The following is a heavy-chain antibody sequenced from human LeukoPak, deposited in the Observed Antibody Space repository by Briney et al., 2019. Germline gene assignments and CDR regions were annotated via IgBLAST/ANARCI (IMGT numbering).Heavy chain of an antibody. J-gene: IGHJ4*02. D-gene: IGHD3-22*01. CDR1: GFTFSSYG. Sequence: GGSLRLSCAASGFTFSSYGMHWVRQAPGKGLEWVAFIRYDGSHKYYADSVKGRFTISRDNSKNTLYLQMNSLRAEDTAVYYCAEDKYGYDSSGMDYWGQGTLVTVSS. CDR3: AEDKYGYDSSGMDY. CDR2: IRYDGSHK. V-gene: IGHV3-30*02.